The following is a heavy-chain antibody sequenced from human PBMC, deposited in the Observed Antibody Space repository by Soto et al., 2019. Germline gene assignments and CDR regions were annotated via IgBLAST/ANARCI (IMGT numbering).Heavy chain of an antibody. CDR1: GGSFSGYY. D-gene: IGHD3-3*01. CDR2: INHSGST. Sequence: PSETLSLTCAVYGGSFSGYYWSWIRQPPGKGLEWIGEINHSGSTNYDPSLKSRVTISVDTSKNQFSLKLSSVTAADTAVHYCARGGFGAMYYYYYYGMDVWGQGTTVTVSS. CDR3: ARGGFGAMYYYYYYGMDV. V-gene: IGHV4-34*01. J-gene: IGHJ6*02.